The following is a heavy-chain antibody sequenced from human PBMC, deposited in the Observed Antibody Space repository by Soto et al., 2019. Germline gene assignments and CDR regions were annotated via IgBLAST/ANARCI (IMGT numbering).Heavy chain of an antibody. V-gene: IGHV3-33*01. CDR3: ARGTTVTTGYYYYMDV. CDR2: IWYDGSNK. CDR1: GFTFSSYG. D-gene: IGHD4-17*01. J-gene: IGHJ6*03. Sequence: GGSLRLSCAASGFTFSSYGMHWVRQAPGKGLEWVAVIWYDGSNKYYADSVKGRFTISRDNSKNTLYLQMNSLRAEDTAVYYCARGTTVTTGYYYYMDVWGKGTTVTVSS.